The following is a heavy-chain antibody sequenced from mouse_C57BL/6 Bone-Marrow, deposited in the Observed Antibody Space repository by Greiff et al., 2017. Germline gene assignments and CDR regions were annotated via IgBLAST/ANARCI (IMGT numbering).Heavy chain of an antibody. D-gene: IGHD3-2*02. V-gene: IGHV1-80*01. Sequence: QVQLKQSGAELVKPGASVKISCKASGYAFSSYWMNWVKQRPGKGLEWIGQIYPGDGDTNYNGKFKGKATLTADKPSSTAYLQLSSLTSEDSAVYFWAIDSSGHYFDDWGQGSTLTVSS. CDR3: AIDSSGHYFDD. J-gene: IGHJ2*01. CDR1: GYAFSSYW. CDR2: IYPGDGDT.